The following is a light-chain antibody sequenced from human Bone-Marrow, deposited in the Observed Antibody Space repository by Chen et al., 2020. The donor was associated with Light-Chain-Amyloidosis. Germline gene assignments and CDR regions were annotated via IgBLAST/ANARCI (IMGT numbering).Light chain of an antibody. J-gene: IGLJ2*01. Sequence: SYELTQPPSVSVSAGQRARITCPGDELPTKYAYWYQQKPGQAPVLVIHRDTERPSGISERCSGSSSGTTATLTISGVQAEDEADYHCQSADSSGTYEVLFGGGTKLTVL. CDR1: ELPTKY. CDR2: RDT. CDR3: QSADSSGTYEVL. V-gene: IGLV3-25*03.